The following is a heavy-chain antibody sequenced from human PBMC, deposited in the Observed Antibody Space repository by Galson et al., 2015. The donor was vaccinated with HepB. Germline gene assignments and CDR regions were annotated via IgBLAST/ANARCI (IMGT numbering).Heavy chain of an antibody. CDR1: GFTFSSYS. Sequence: SLRLSCAASGFTFSSYSMNWVRQAPGKGLEWVSYISSSSSTIYYADSVKGRFTISRDNAKNSLYLQMNSLRAEDTAVYYCARAAEDPVVITTLWYFDLWGRGTLVTVSS. J-gene: IGHJ2*01. CDR2: ISSSSSTI. CDR3: ARAAEDPVVITTLWYFDL. V-gene: IGHV3-48*01. D-gene: IGHD3-22*01.